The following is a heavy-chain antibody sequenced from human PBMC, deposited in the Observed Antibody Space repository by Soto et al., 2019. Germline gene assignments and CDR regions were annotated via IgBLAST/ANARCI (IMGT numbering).Heavy chain of an antibody. CDR3: VTDLLYTTSSGSKS. CDR1: GFTFSSYL. CDR2: IGPDGTYT. V-gene: IGHV3-74*01. Sequence: EVQLVESGGGLVQPGGSLRLSCAASGFTFSSYLMHWARQAPGKGLVWVARIGPDGTYTSVADTVKGRFTISRDNAKNTVYLQMTSLRVEDTAVYYCVTDLLYTTSSGSKSWGQGTLVTVSS. J-gene: IGHJ5*02. D-gene: IGHD6-6*01.